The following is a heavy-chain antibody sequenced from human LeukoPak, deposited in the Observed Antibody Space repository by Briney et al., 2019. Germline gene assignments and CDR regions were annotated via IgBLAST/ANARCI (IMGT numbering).Heavy chain of an antibody. J-gene: IGHJ4*02. D-gene: IGHD2-2*01. CDR1: GYFISSGYY. CDR2: IYHSGST. Sequence: PSETLSLTCAVSGYFISSGYYWGWIRQPPGKGLEWIGSIYHSGSTYYNPSLKSRVTISVDTSKNQFSLKLSSVTAADTAVYYCAALSPGSTSSDYWGQGTLVTVSS. CDR3: AALSPGSTSSDY. V-gene: IGHV4-38-2*01.